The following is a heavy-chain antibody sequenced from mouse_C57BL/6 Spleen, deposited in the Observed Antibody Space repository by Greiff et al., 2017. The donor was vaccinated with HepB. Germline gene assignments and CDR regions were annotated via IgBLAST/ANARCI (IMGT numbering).Heavy chain of an antibody. Sequence: QVQLKESGAELARPGASVKLSCKASGYTFTSYGISWVKQRTGQGLEWIGEIYPRSGNTYYNEKFKGKATLTADKSSSTAYMELRSLTSEDSAVYCCARWGTTVVARGCFDVWGTGTTVTVSA. CDR2: IYPRSGNT. D-gene: IGHD1-1*01. CDR3: ARWGTTVVARGCFDV. V-gene: IGHV1-81*01. CDR1: GYTFTSYG. J-gene: IGHJ1*03.